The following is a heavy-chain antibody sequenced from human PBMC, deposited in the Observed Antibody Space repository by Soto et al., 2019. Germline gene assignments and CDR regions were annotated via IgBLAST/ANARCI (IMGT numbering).Heavy chain of an antibody. CDR2: ISGSGGST. J-gene: IGHJ4*02. V-gene: IGHV3-23*01. D-gene: IGHD2-15*01. CDR3: AKTYCTGGSCRYDY. Sequence: GFLRLSCAASWFTFSNHAMNRVRQAPGKGLEWVSTISGSGGSTNDADSVKGRFTISRDNSQNTLFLQMNSLRAEDTAVYYCAKTYCTGGSCRYDYWGQGTLVTVSS. CDR1: WFTFSNHA.